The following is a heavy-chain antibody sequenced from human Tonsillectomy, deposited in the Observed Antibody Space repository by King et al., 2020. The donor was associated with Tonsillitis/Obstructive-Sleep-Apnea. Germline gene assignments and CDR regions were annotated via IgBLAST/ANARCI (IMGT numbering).Heavy chain of an antibody. CDR1: GFTFGDYD. CDR3: TRVPYSNVPYYFDY. V-gene: IGHV3-49*04. J-gene: IGHJ4*02. Sequence: VQLVESGGGLVQPGRSLRLSCTASGFTFGDYDMSWVRQAPGKGLEWVGFIRSKAYGGTTKYAASVKGRFTIARDDSKSIAYLQMNSLKTEETAVYYCTRVPYSNVPYYFDYWGQGTLVTVSS. D-gene: IGHD5-18*01. CDR2: IRSKAYGGTT.